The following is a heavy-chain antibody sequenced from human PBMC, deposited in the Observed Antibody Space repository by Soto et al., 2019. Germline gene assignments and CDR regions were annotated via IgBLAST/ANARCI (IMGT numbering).Heavy chain of an antibody. Sequence: SVKVSCKASGGTFSSYAISWVRQAPGQGLEWMGGIIPIFGTANYAQKFQGRVTITADESTSTAYMELSSLRSEDTAVYYCAWGFSTHYYFDMDVWGHGITVTVS. CDR1: GGTFSSYA. CDR2: IIPIFGTA. CDR3: AWGFSTHYYFDMDV. J-gene: IGHJ6*02. V-gene: IGHV1-69*13. D-gene: IGHD2-2*01.